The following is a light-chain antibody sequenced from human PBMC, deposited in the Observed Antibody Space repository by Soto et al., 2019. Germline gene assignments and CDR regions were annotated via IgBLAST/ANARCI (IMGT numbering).Light chain of an antibody. Sequence: QSVLTQPRSVSGSPGQSVTISCTGTSSDVGGYNYVSWYQQHPGKAPKLMIYDVSKRPSGVPDRFSGSKSGNTASLTISGLQAEDEADYYCCSYAGSYTPSDVFGTGTKLTVL. CDR2: DVS. V-gene: IGLV2-11*01. CDR1: SSDVGGYNY. J-gene: IGLJ1*01. CDR3: CSYAGSYTPSDV.